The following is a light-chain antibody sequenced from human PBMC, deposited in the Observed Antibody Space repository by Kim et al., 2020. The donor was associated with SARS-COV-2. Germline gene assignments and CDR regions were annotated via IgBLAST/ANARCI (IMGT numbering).Light chain of an antibody. Sequence: SYELTQPPSVSVSPGQTASITCSGDKLGDKYACWYQQKPGQSPVLVIYQDNKRPSGIPERFSGSNSGNTATLTISGTKAMDEADYYCQAWDSSTEVVFGGGTQLTVL. CDR2: QDN. CDR1: KLGDKY. CDR3: QAWDSSTEVV. J-gene: IGLJ2*01. V-gene: IGLV3-1*01.